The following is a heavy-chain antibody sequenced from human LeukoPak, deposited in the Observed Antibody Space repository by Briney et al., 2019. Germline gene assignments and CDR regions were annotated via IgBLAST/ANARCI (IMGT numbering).Heavy chain of an antibody. J-gene: IGHJ4*02. Sequence: GGSLRLSCVVSGFTFSTSVMSWVRQAPGKGLEWVSGISESGGSTYYADSVKGRFTSSRDNSKNTLYLQMNNLRAEDTAAYYCAKGSFWGQGTLVTVSS. V-gene: IGHV3-23*01. CDR2: ISESGGST. CDR1: GFTFSTSV. D-gene: IGHD3-10*01. CDR3: AKGSF.